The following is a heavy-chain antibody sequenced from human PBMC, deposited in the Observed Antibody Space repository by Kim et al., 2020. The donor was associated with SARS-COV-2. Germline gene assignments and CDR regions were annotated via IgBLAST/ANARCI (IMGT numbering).Heavy chain of an antibody. V-gene: IGHV3-53*01. CDR2: YSDGET. D-gene: IGHD3-16*01. CDR3: SRGVGDY. Sequence: YSDGETFHADHVKGRFTISRDNSKNMLYLQMDSLRVEDTAIYYCSRGVGDYWGQGTQVTVSS. J-gene: IGHJ4*02.